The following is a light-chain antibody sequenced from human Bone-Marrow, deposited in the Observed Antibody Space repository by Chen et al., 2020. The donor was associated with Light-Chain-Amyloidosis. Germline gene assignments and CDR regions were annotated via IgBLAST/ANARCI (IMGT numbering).Light chain of an antibody. CDR2: DDR. Sequence: SYVLTQRPSVSVAPGKTARITCGGNNIGTKYVHWYQQKPGQAPVLVISDDRDRPSGIPERFSGSNSGNTATLTISRVEAGDEADYYFQVWDSDSDHVVFGGGTKLTVL. CDR3: QVWDSDSDHVV. J-gene: IGLJ2*01. CDR1: NIGTKY. V-gene: IGLV3-21*04.